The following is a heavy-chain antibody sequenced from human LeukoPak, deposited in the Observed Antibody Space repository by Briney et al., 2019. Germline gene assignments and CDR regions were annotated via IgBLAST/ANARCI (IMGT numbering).Heavy chain of an antibody. D-gene: IGHD1-26*01. Sequence: SGGSLRLSCAASGFTFSSYAMHWVRQAPGNGLEWVAVISYDGSNKYYADSVKGRFTISRDNSKNTLYLQMNSLRAEDTAVYYCAREGDLGATSAFDYWGQGTLVTVSS. J-gene: IGHJ4*02. V-gene: IGHV3-30*04. CDR3: AREGDLGATSAFDY. CDR2: ISYDGSNK. CDR1: GFTFSSYA.